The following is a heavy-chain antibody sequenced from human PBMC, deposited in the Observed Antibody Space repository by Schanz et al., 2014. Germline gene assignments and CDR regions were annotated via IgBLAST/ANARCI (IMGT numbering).Heavy chain of an antibody. CDR1: GFIFRSFG. J-gene: IGHJ4*02. Sequence: QVQLVESGGGVVQPGRSLRLSCATSGFIFRSFGIHWVRQAPGKGLEWVAFVPFDGSQKFYADSVKGRFTISRDNSKNTVYLQMNSLRPGDTAVYYCARESSNDIVLVPGAVFDHWGQGILVTVSS. CDR2: VPFDGSQK. V-gene: IGHV3-30*19. D-gene: IGHD2-2*01. CDR3: ARESSNDIVLVPGAVFDH.